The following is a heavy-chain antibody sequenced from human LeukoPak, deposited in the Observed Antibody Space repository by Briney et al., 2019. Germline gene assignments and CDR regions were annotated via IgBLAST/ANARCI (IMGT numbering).Heavy chain of an antibody. CDR2: ICYSGNT. CDR1: GGSITNYY. D-gene: IGHD3-10*01. CDR3: ARHIRTYGSGSSPFDY. Sequence: SETLSLTCTVSGGSITNYYWGWIRQPPGKGLEWIGSICYSGNTYYNPSLKSRVTISVDKSKNQFSLKLSSVTAADTAVYYCARHIRTYGSGSSPFDYWGQGTLVTVSS. J-gene: IGHJ4*02. V-gene: IGHV4-39*01.